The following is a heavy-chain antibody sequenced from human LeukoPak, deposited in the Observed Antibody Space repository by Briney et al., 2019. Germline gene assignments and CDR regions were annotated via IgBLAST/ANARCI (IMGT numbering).Heavy chain of an antibody. D-gene: IGHD1-26*01. Sequence: GSLSLSCLTSGFTFSTNAMSWVRQAPGKGLEWISGISGSGASTYYADSVTGRFTISRDNSRNTLYLQMNSLRGDDTAEYYCAKDVGKWESLHFFDYWGQGTLVTVSS. CDR3: AKDVGKWESLHFFDY. V-gene: IGHV3-23*01. CDR2: ISGSGAST. J-gene: IGHJ4*02. CDR1: GFTFSTNA.